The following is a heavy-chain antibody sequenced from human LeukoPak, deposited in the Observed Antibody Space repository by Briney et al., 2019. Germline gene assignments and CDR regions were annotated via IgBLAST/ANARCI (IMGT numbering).Heavy chain of an antibody. J-gene: IGHJ4*01. Sequence: GGSLRLSCAASGFTFSSYEMNWVRQAPGKGLEWVSYISSSGSTIYYADSVKGRFTISRDNAKNSLYLQMNSLKIEDTAVHYCTKLARAPRDFDYWGQGTLVTVSS. CDR3: TKLARAPRDFDY. V-gene: IGHV3-48*03. CDR2: ISSSGSTI. D-gene: IGHD2-8*01. CDR1: GFTFSSYE.